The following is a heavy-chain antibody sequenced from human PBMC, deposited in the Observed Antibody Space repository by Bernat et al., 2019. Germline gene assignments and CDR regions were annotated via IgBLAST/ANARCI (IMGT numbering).Heavy chain of an antibody. CDR3: GRGGYTSNFDP. CDR2: ISPDGSST. CDR1: GFTFSNYY. D-gene: IGHD6-13*01. Sequence: EVQLVESGGGLVQPGGSLRLSCAASGFTFSNYYLHWVRQAPGKGPVWVSRISPDGSSTNYADSVKGRFTISRDNAKNTLYLQMNSLRAEDTAVYYCGRGGYTSNFDPWGQGTLVAVSS. V-gene: IGHV3-74*01. J-gene: IGHJ5*02.